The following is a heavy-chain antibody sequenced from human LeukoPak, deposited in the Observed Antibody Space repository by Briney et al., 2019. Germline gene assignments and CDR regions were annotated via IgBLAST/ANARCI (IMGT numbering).Heavy chain of an antibody. Sequence: GASVTVSCKASGYTFAGYYMHWVRQAPGQGLEWMGWINPNSGGTNYAQKFQGRVTMTRDTSISTACMELSRLRSDDTAVYYCARVGSDSSGWRRFDYWGQGTLVTVS. CDR1: GYTFAGYY. CDR2: INPNSGGT. D-gene: IGHD6-19*01. J-gene: IGHJ4*02. V-gene: IGHV1-2*02. CDR3: ARVGSDSSGWRRFDY.